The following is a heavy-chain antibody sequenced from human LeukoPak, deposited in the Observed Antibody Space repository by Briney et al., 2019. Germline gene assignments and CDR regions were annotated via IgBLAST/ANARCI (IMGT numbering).Heavy chain of an antibody. D-gene: IGHD1-7*01. CDR2: INPSGGST. J-gene: IGHJ5*02. Sequence: ASVKVSCKASGYTFTSYYMHWVRQAPGQGLEWMGIINPSGGSTSYAQKFQGRVTMTRDTSTSTVYMELSSLRSEDTAVYYCARGPGDHWNLMAYWFDPWGQGTLVTVSS. CDR3: ARGPGDHWNLMAYWFDP. CDR1: GYTFTSYY. V-gene: IGHV1-46*03.